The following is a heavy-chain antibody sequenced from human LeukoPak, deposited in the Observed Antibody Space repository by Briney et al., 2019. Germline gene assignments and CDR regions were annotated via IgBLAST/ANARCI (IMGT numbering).Heavy chain of an antibody. CDR1: GYTFTSYG. CDR3: ARYGSGSYYSYYYYYMDV. J-gene: IGHJ6*03. V-gene: IGHV1-18*01. CDR2: ISAYNGNT. D-gene: IGHD3-10*01. Sequence: ASVKVSCKASGYTFTSYGISWVRQATGQGLEWMGWISAYNGNTNYAQKLQGRVTMTTDTSTSTAYMELRSLRSDDTAVYYCARYGSGSYYSYYYYYMDVWGKGTTVTVSS.